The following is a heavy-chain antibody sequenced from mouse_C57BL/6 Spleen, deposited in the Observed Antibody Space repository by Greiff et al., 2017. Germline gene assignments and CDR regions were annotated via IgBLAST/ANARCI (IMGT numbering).Heavy chain of an antibody. J-gene: IGHJ4*01. CDR2: IWRGGST. CDR3: AEIRTVVATDYAMDY. CDR1: GFSLTSYG. Sequence: QVQLKESGPGLVQPSQSLSITCTVSGFSLTSYGVHWVRQSPGKGLEWLGVIWRGGSTDYNAAFMSRLSITKDNSKSQVFFKMNSLQADDTAIYYCAEIRTVVATDYAMDYWGQGTSVTVSS. V-gene: IGHV2-5*01. D-gene: IGHD1-1*01.